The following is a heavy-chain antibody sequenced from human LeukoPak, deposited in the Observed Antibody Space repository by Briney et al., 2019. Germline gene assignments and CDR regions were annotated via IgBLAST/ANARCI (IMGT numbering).Heavy chain of an antibody. D-gene: IGHD2-15*01. CDR1: GFTFSSYA. CDR2: ISGSGSST. V-gene: IGHV3-23*01. CDR3: AKASCSGGSCYRAPPPSYHGMDV. J-gene: IGHJ6*02. Sequence: GESLRLSCAASGFTFSSYAMSWVRQAPGKGLEWVSVISGSGSSTYYADSVKGRFTISRDNSKNTLYLQMNSLRAEDTAVYYCAKASCSGGSCYRAPPPSYHGMDVWGQGTTVTVSS.